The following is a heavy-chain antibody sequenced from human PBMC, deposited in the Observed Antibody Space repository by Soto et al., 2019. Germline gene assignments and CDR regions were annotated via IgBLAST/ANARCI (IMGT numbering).Heavy chain of an antibody. Sequence: QVQLVESGGGVVQPGRSLRLSCAASGFTFSSYGMHWVRQAPGKGLEWVAVISYDGSNKYYADSVKGRFTISRDNSKNTLYLQMNSLRAEDTAVYYCAKDGNWGIAAADTNAFDIWGQGTMVTVSS. CDR3: AKDGNWGIAAADTNAFDI. V-gene: IGHV3-30*18. J-gene: IGHJ3*02. D-gene: IGHD6-13*01. CDR1: GFTFSSYG. CDR2: ISYDGSNK.